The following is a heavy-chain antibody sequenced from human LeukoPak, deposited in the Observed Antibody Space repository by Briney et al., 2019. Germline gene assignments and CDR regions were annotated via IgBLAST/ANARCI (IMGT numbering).Heavy chain of an antibody. CDR2: INQDGSEK. CDR3: ARGRSLDY. V-gene: IGHV3-7*01. J-gene: IGHJ4*02. Sequence: PGGSLRLSCAASGFTFSGYWMTWVRQAPGKGLEWVASINQDGSEKYYVDSVKGRLTISRDNAKSSLFLEMNSLRVEDTAVYYCARGRSLDYWGQGALVTVSS. CDR1: GFTFSGYW.